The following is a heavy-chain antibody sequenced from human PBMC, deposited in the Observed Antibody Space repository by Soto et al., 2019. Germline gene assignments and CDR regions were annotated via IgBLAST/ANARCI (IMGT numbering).Heavy chain of an antibody. D-gene: IGHD6-25*01. CDR2: INPNSGGT. CDR3: ARGHVTSRGYKAAFDI. CDR1: GYTFTGYY. Sequence: ASVKVSCKASGYTFTGYYMHWVRQAPGQGLEWMGWINPNSGGTNYAQKFQGWVTMTRDTSISTAYMELSRLRSDDTAVYYCARGHVTSRGYKAAFDIWGQGSMVTVSS. J-gene: IGHJ3*02. V-gene: IGHV1-2*04.